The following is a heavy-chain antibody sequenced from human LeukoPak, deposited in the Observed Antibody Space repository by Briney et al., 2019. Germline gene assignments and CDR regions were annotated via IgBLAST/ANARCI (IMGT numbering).Heavy chain of an antibody. CDR1: GYTFTSYD. J-gene: IGHJ6*03. V-gene: IGHV1-8*01. Sequence: GASVKVSCKGSGYTFTSYDINWVRQATGQGLEWMGWMNPNSGNTGYAQKFQGRVTMTRNTSISTACMELSSLRSEDTAVYYCARGPAARHMDVWGKGATVTVSS. D-gene: IGHD6-6*01. CDR3: ARGPAARHMDV. CDR2: MNPNSGNT.